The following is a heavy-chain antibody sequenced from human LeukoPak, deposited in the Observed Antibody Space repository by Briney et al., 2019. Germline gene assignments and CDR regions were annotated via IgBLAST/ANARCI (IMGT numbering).Heavy chain of an antibody. CDR3: ARVSFGAFDI. D-gene: IGHD3-10*01. CDR1: GFTVSSNS. V-gene: IGHV3-53*01. CDR2: IYSDNT. J-gene: IGHJ3*02. Sequence: GGSLRLSCTVSGFTVSSNSMSWVRQAPGKGLEWVSFIYSDNTHYSDSVKGRFTISRDNAKNSLYLQMNSLRAEDTAVYYCARVSFGAFDIWGQGTMVTVSS.